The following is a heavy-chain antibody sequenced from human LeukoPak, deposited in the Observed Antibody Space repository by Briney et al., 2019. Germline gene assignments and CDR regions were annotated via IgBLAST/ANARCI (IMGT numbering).Heavy chain of an antibody. J-gene: IGHJ4*02. Sequence: GASVKVSCKASGYTFTSYDINWVRQATGQGLEWMGWMNPNSGNTGYAQKFQGRVTMTRNTSISITYMELSSMSSAETAGHYCARWTYCSSTSCSWGQGTLATVSS. CDR2: MNPNSGNT. V-gene: IGHV1-8*01. CDR1: GYTFTSYD. CDR3: ARWTYCSSTSCS. D-gene: IGHD2-2*01.